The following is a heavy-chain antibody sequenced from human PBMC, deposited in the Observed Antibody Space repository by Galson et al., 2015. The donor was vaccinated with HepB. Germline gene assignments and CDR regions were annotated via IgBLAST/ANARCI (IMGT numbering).Heavy chain of an antibody. CDR3: AKGKYYGSGSYYFDY. CDR2: ISGSGGST. Sequence: SLRLSCAASGFTFSSYAMSWVRQAPGKGLEWVSAISGSGGSTYYADSVKGRFTISRDNSKNTLYLQMNSLRAEDTAVYYCAKGKYYGSGSYYFDYWGQGTLVTVSS. CDR1: GFTFSSYA. D-gene: IGHD3-10*01. J-gene: IGHJ4*02. V-gene: IGHV3-23*01.